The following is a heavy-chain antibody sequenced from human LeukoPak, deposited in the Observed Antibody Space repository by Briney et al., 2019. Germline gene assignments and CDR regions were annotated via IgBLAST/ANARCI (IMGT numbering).Heavy chain of an antibody. CDR3: VRLRRNSDTSGYYYYYDF. Sequence: GGSLRLSCVASGYTFSSFSINWVRQAPGKGLEGVSSISVRSNYIYYADSVRGRFSISRDHARDSLFLQMNSLRAEDTAVYYCVRLRRNSDTSGYYYYYDFWGQGTLVTVSS. CDR1: GYTFSSFS. J-gene: IGHJ4*02. V-gene: IGHV3-21*01. CDR2: ISVRSNYI. D-gene: IGHD3-22*01.